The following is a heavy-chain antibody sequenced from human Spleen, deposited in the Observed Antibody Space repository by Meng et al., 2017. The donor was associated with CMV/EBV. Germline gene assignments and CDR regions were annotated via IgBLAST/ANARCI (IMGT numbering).Heavy chain of an antibody. J-gene: IGHJ6*02. CDR1: GGTFSSYA. CDR3: AVGFLEWLDYYYYYYGMDV. Sequence: SVKVSCKASGGTFSSYAISWVRQAPGQGLEWMGGIIPIFGTANYAQKFQGRVTITTDESTSTAYMELSSLRSEDTAVYYCAVGFLEWLDYYYYYYGMDVWGQGTTVTVSS. D-gene: IGHD3-3*01. V-gene: IGHV1-69*05. CDR2: IIPIFGTA.